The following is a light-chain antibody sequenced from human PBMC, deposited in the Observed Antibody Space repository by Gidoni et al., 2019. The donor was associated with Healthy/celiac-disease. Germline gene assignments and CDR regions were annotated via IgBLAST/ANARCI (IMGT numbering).Light chain of an antibody. J-gene: IGKJ4*01. CDR3: QQYYSTPLT. V-gene: IGKV1-NL1*01. CDR2: GAS. Sequence: DIQMSQSPSSLSASIGDRVTITCRARLGISNSLVWYQQKPGNAPQLLLYGASRLKSGVPSMFSSSGCGTDYTLTISSLHPEDFATYYYQQYYSTPLTFGGGTKVDIK. CDR1: LGISNS.